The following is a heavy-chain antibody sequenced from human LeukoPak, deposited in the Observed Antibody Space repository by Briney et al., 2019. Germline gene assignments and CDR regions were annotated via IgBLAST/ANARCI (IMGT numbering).Heavy chain of an antibody. CDR3: ASTQRGDYFDY. CDR1: GFTFSNAW. Sequence: GGSLRLSCAASGFTFSNAWMSWVRQAPGKGLEWVSVIYAGGNTYYADSVKGRFTISRDNSKNTLYLQMNSLRAEDTAVYYCASTQRGDYFDYWGQGTLVTVSS. D-gene: IGHD2-15*01. CDR2: IYAGGNT. V-gene: IGHV3-66*01. J-gene: IGHJ4*02.